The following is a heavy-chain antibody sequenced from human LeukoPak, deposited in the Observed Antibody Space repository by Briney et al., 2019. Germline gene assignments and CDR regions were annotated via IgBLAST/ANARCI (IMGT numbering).Heavy chain of an antibody. J-gene: IGHJ5*02. CDR1: GGSISSSSYY. D-gene: IGHD6-19*01. Sequence: MSSVTLSLTCTVSGGSISSSSYYWGWIRQPPGKGLEWIGSIYYSGSTYYNPSLKSRVTISVDTSKNQFSLKLSSVTAADTAVYYCARVRYSSGRSPNWFDPWGQGTLVTVSS. V-gene: IGHV4-39*07. CDR2: IYYSGST. CDR3: ARVRYSSGRSPNWFDP.